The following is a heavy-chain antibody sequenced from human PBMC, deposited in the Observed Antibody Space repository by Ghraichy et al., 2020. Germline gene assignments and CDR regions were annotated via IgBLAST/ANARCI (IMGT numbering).Heavy chain of an antibody. Sequence: GGSLRLSCAASGFSVSSNYMSWVRQAPGTGLEWVSVIYSGGTTYYADSVKGRFTISRDNSKNTVYLQMNSLRAEDTAVYYCVRDPGGPSRGGFDYWGQGTLVTVSS. CDR3: VRDPGGPSRGGFDY. J-gene: IGHJ4*02. CDR2: IYSGGTT. V-gene: IGHV3-53*01. D-gene: IGHD2-15*01. CDR1: GFSVSSNY.